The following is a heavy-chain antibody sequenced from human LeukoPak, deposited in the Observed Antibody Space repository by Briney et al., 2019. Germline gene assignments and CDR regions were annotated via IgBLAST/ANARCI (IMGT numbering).Heavy chain of an antibody. J-gene: IGHJ4*02. Sequence: PGGSLRLSCAASGFTFSSYEMNWVRQAPGKGLEWVSYISSSGSTIYYADSVKGRFTISRDNATKSLYLQMNSLRAEDTAVYYCARGSRRWGPDYWGQGTLVTVSS. CDR1: GFTFSSYE. CDR3: ARGSRRWGPDY. V-gene: IGHV3-48*03. CDR2: ISSSGSTI. D-gene: IGHD4-23*01.